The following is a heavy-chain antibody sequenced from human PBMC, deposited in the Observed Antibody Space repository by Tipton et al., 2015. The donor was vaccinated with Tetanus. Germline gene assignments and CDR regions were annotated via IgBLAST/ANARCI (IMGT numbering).Heavy chain of an antibody. J-gene: IGHJ4*02. CDR3: AKHGDTSRNYYFDY. V-gene: IGHV4-39*01. Sequence: GLVKPSETLSVTCTVSGGSISSISWIRQPPGKGLEWIGNIFYSGSTSYNPSPKSRITLSLATSRNQFSLKLTSVTAAATSIYYCAKHGDTSRNYYFDYWGQGALVTVSS. D-gene: IGHD6-13*01. CDR2: IFYSGST. CDR1: GGSISSIS.